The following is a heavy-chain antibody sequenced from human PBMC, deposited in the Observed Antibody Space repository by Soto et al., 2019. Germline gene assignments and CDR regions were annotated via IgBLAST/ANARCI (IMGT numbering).Heavy chain of an antibody. V-gene: IGHV3-11*01. D-gene: IGHD3-3*01. CDR2: ISSSGSTI. Sequence: PGGSLRLSCAASGFTFRDYYMSWTRQAPGKGLEWVSYISSSGSTIYYADSVKGRFTISRDNAKNSLYLQMNSLRAEDTAVYYCARVKGTYYDFWSGQEIDYWGQGTLVTVSS. CDR1: GFTFRDYY. CDR3: ARVKGTYYDFWSGQEIDY. J-gene: IGHJ4*02.